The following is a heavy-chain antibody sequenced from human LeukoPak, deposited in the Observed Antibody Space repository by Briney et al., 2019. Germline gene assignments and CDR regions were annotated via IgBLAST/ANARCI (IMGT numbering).Heavy chain of an antibody. V-gene: IGHV3-23*01. CDR3: ARRAYNWGAFDI. CDR2: LSPSGADT. CDR1: GFTFTNYA. D-gene: IGHD5-24*01. Sequence: GGSPRLSCAASGFTFTNYAMNWVRQAPGKGLEWVSTLSPSGADTYYADSVKGRFTTSRDISKNTLYLQMNSLRAEDTAVYYCARRAYNWGAFDIWGQGTMVTVSS. J-gene: IGHJ3*02.